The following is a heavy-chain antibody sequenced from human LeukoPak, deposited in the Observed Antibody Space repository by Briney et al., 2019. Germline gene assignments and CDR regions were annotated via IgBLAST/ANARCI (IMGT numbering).Heavy chain of an antibody. J-gene: IGHJ3*02. CDR1: GFTFSSYA. CDR3: AKLDITMIVVVGDAFDI. V-gene: IGHV3-23*01. CDR2: ISGSGGST. Sequence: GGSLRLSCAASGFTFSSYAMSWVRQAPGKGLEWVSAISGSGGSTYYADSVKGRFTISRDNSKNTLYLQMNSLRAEDTAVYYCAKLDITMIVVVGDAFDIWGQGTMVTVSS. D-gene: IGHD3-22*01.